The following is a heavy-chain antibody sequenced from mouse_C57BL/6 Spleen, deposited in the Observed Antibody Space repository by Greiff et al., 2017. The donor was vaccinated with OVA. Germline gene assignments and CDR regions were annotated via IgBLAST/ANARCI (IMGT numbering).Heavy chain of an antibody. CDR3: TGGVYYDYHYAMDY. J-gene: IGHJ4*01. Sequence: EVKVVESGGGLVQPGGSMKLSCVASGFTFSNYWMNWVRQSPEKGLEWVAQIRLKSDNYATHYAESVKGRFTISRDDSKSSVYLQMNNLRAEDTGIYYCTGGVYYDYHYAMDYWGQGTSVTVSS. D-gene: IGHD2-4*01. V-gene: IGHV6-3*01. CDR2: IRLKSDNYAT. CDR1: GFTFSNYW.